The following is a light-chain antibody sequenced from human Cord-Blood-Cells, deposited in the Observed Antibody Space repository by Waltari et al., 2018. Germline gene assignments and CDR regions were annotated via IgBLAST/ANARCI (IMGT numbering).Light chain of an antibody. J-gene: IGKJ1*01. V-gene: IGKV1-39*01. CDR2: AAY. Sequence: DIQMTQSPSSLSASVGARVNITCRTSQSISSYLNWYQQKPGKAPKLLIYAAYSLQSGVPSRFSGNGSGTDFTLTISSLQPEDFATYYCQQSYSTPRTFGQGTKVEIK. CDR1: QSISSY. CDR3: QQSYSTPRT.